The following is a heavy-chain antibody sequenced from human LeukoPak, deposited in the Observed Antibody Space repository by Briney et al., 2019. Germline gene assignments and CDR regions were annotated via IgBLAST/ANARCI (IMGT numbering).Heavy chain of an antibody. V-gene: IGHV3-7*03. J-gene: IGHJ3*02. D-gene: IGHD1-26*01. Sequence: GGSLRLSCAASGFSLSGYWMTWVRQAPGKGLEWVANINRDGSQKNHVDSVQGRFTISRDNAKNSLYLQMNSLRAEDTAVYYCVKDRASGSLHDAFDIWGQGTMVTVSS. CDR2: INRDGSQK. CDR3: VKDRASGSLHDAFDI. CDR1: GFSLSGYW.